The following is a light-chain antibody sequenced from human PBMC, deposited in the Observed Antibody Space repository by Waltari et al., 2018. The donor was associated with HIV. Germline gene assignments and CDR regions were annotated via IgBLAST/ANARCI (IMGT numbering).Light chain of an antibody. CDR1: SRYLNDYQT. CDR2: GVN. CDR3: CSYGGTYLFWI. Sequence: HSALTQPRSVSASPAPSVTLSCTAPSRYLNDYQTLPSYHHHAGKAPKLIIFGVNHRPSGVPDRFSGSKSGSTASLTISGLQAEDEGHYYCCSYGGTYLFWIFGGGTQLTVL. V-gene: IGLV2-11*01. J-gene: IGLJ2*01.